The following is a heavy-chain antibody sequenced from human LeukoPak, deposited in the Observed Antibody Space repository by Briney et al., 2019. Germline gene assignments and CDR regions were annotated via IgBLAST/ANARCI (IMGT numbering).Heavy chain of an antibody. D-gene: IGHD1-26*01. CDR3: ARDKIRSGSYYFDY. Sequence: PGGSLRLSCAASGFTVSSNYMSWVRQAPGKGLEWVSVIYSGGSTYYADSVKGRFTISRDNSKNTLYLQMNSLRAEDTAVYYCARDKIRSGSYYFDYWGQGTLVTVSS. V-gene: IGHV3-53*01. CDR2: IYSGGST. CDR1: GFTVSSNY. J-gene: IGHJ4*02.